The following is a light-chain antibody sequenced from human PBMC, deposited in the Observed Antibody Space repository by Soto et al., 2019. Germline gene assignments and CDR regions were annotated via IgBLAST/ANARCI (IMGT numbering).Light chain of an antibody. CDR2: ENT. CDR1: SSNIGNNY. CDR3: GTWDSSLNAYV. Sequence: QSVLMQPPSVSAAPGQKVTISCSGSSSNIGNNYVSWYQHLPGIAPKLLIYENTRRPSGIPDRFSGSKSGASATLGITGLQTGDEADYYCGTWDSSLNAYVFGTGTKLTVL. V-gene: IGLV1-51*02. J-gene: IGLJ1*01.